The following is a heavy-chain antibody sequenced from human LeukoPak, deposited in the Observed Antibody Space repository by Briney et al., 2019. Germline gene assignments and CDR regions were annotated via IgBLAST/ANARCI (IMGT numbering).Heavy chain of an antibody. CDR1: GYSISSGYY. V-gene: IGHV4-38-2*01. CDR2: IYHSRST. Sequence: PSETLSLTCAVSGYSISSGYYWGWIRQPPGEGLEWIGSIYHSRSTYYNPPLNSRVTISVDTSKNQFSLKLSSVTAAYTAVYCARQTPSYGSGSYFRWFDPWGQGTLVTVSS. CDR3: ARQTPSYGSGSYFRWFDP. D-gene: IGHD3-10*01. J-gene: IGHJ5*02.